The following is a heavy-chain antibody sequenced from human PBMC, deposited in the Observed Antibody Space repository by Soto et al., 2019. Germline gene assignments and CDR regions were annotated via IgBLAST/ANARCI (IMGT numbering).Heavy chain of an antibody. CDR1: GYTFTRYT. V-gene: IGHV1-3*01. CDR3: ASGTATGQRER. D-gene: IGHD2-8*02. CDR2: INPDNGNT. J-gene: IGHJ4*01. Sequence: ASVKVSCKASGYTFTRYTMNWVRQAPGQRLEWMGWINPDNGNTKSSQKFQDRVIITRDTSASTAYMDLSSLRSEDTAVYYCASGTATGQRERWGQGTIVTCSS.